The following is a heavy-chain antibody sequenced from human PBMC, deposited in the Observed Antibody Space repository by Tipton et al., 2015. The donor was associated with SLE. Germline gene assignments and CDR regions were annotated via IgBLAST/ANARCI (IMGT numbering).Heavy chain of an antibody. CDR3: ARRYYDFWSGYYPFDY. V-gene: IGHV4-39*07. Sequence: TLSLTCTVSDGSISSSSYFWGWIRQPPGKGLEWIGSIHYSGSTYYNPSLKSRVTISVDTSKNQFSLKLSSVTAADTAVYYCARRYYDFWSGYYPFDYWGQGTLVTVSS. J-gene: IGHJ4*02. CDR1: DGSISSSSYF. D-gene: IGHD3-3*01. CDR2: IHYSGST.